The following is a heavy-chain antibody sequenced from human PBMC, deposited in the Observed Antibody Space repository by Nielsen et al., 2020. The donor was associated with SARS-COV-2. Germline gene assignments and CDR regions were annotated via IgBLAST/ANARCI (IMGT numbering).Heavy chain of an antibody. V-gene: IGHV3-30*04. CDR2: ISYDGSNK. CDR3: ASSTRGRLTYYYGMDV. Sequence: GESLKISCAASGFTFSSYAMYWVHQAPGKGLEWVAVISYDGSNKYYADSVKGRFTISRDNSKNTLYLQMNSLRAEDTAVYYRASSTRGRLTYYYGMDVWGQGTTVTVSS. J-gene: IGHJ6*02. D-gene: IGHD1-1*01. CDR1: GFTFSSYA.